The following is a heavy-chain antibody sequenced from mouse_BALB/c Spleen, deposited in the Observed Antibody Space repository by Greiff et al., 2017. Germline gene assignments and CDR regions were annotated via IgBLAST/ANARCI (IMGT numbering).Heavy chain of an antibody. CDR1: GFTFSSYT. Sequence: EVKVVESGGGLVKPGGSLKLSCAASGFTFSSYTMSWVRQTPEKRLEWVATISSGGGNTYYPDSVKGRFTISRDNAKNNLYLQMSSLRSEDTALYYCARCYDYDDGALDYWGQGTTLTVSS. D-gene: IGHD2-4*01. CDR2: ISSGGGNT. CDR3: ARCYDYDDGALDY. J-gene: IGHJ2*01. V-gene: IGHV5-9*03.